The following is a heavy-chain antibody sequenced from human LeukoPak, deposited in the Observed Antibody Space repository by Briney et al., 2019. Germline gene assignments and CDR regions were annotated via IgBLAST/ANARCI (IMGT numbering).Heavy chain of an antibody. Sequence: SETLSLTCTVSGGSISSSSYYWGWIRQPPGKGLEWIGYIYYSGSTYYNPSLKSRVTISVDTSKNQFSLKLSSVTAADTAVYYCARTPGSYYCYYYMDVWGKGTTVTVSS. J-gene: IGHJ6*03. CDR1: GGSISSSSYY. CDR3: ARTPGSYYCYYYMDV. CDR2: IYYSGST. D-gene: IGHD1-26*01. V-gene: IGHV4-61*05.